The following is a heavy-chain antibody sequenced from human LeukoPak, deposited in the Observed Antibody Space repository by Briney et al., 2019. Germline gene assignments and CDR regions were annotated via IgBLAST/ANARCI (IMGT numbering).Heavy chain of an antibody. CDR3: ARVSGAYYYDSSGYHFDY. CDR1: GYTFTSYG. V-gene: IGHV1-18*01. CDR2: ISAYNGNT. J-gene: IGHJ4*02. D-gene: IGHD3-22*01. Sequence: ASVKVSCKASGYTFTSYGISWVRQAPGQGLEWMGWISAYNGNTNYAQKLQGRVTMTTDTSTSTAYMEPRSLRSDDTAVYYCARVSGAYYYDSSGYHFDYWGQGTLVTVSS.